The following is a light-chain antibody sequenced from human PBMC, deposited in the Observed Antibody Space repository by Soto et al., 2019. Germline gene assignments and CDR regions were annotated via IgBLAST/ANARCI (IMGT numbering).Light chain of an antibody. CDR1: QSVSSN. V-gene: IGKV3-15*01. Sequence: EKVMTQSPATLSVSPGERATLSCSASQSVSSNLAWYQQKPGQAPRLLIYDASTRATGIPARFSGSGSGTQFTLTFCSLQSEDLAVYYCQQYDDWPETFGQGTRWIS. CDR3: QQYDDWPET. CDR2: DAS. J-gene: IGKJ1*01.